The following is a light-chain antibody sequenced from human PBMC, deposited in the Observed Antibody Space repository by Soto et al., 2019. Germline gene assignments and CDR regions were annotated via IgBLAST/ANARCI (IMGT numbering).Light chain of an antibody. V-gene: IGKV1-39*01. J-gene: IGKJ5*01. CDR1: QSISSY. Sequence: DIQMTQSPSSLSASVGDRVTITCRASQSISSYLNWYQQKPGKAPKLLIYAASSLQSGVPSRFSGSGSGTDFTLTISSLQPEDFATYYCQQYNSYSVFGQGTRLE. CDR2: AAS. CDR3: QQYNSYSV.